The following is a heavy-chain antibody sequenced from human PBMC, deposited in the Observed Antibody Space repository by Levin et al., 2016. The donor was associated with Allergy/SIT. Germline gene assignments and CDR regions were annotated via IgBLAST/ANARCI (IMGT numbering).Heavy chain of an antibody. J-gene: IGHJ6*02. CDR2: INPNSGGT. CDR3: ARDQFATPHYGMDV. V-gene: IGHV1-2*04. Sequence: ASVKVSCKASGYTFTGYYMHWVRQAPGQGLEWMGWINPNSGGTNYAQKFQGWVTMTRDTSISTAYMELSRLRSDDTAVYYCARDQFATPHYGMDVWGQGATVTVSS. CDR1: GYTFTGYY. D-gene: IGHD3-10*01.